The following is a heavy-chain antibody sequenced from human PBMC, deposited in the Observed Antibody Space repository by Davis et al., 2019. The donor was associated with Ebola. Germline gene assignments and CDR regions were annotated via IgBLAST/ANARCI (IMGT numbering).Heavy chain of an antibody. J-gene: IGHJ3*02. CDR3: AKDTSNIWFDI. CDR1: GFIFSSYV. CDR2: LGTSADT. Sequence: GGSLRLSCAASGFIFSSYVMSWVRQAPGKGLEWVSTLGTSADTYYAKSVKGRFTISRDNSKNTLYLQMNGLRVEDTAIYYCAKDTSNIWFDIWGQGTMVTVSS. D-gene: IGHD1-26*01. V-gene: IGHV3-23*01.